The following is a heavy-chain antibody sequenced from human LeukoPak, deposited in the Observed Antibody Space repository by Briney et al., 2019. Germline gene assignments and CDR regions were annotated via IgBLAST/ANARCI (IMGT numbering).Heavy chain of an antibody. CDR3: ARDFSYGSGLYYYYGMDV. CDR1: GGSISSSSYY. V-gene: IGHV4-39*07. J-gene: IGHJ6*02. CDR2: IYYSGST. D-gene: IGHD3-10*01. Sequence: SETLSLTCTVSGGSISSSSYYWGWIRQPPGKGLEWMGSIYYSGSTYYNPSLKSRVTISVDTSNNQFSLKLISVTAADTAVYYCARDFSYGSGLYYYYGMDVWGQGTTVTVSS.